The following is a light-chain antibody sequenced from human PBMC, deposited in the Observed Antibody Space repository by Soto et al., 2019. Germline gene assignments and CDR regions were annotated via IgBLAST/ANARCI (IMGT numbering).Light chain of an antibody. Sequence: DIQMTQSPSTLSASVGDRVTITCRASQSSKNWLAWYQQKPGEAPKLLIYKASTLESGVPSRFSGSGSGTEFTLTVSCLQPDDVATYHCQQYNSYSQFTFGPVTKVDIK. CDR2: KAS. CDR3: QQYNSYSQFT. J-gene: IGKJ3*01. V-gene: IGKV1-5*03. CDR1: QSSKNW.